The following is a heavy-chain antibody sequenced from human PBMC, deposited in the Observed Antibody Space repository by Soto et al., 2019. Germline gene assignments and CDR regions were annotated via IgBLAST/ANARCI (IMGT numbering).Heavy chain of an antibody. CDR2: ISSSSKNI. D-gene: IGHD1-26*01. V-gene: IGHV3-21*01. Sequence: GGSLRLSCAASGFTFSGYSMNWVRLAPGKGLEWVSSISSSSKNIYYADSVKGRFTISRDNAKDLLYLQMNSLRAEDTAVYYCARDPSDLWEPDQYFQYWGQGTLVTV. CDR1: GFTFSGYS. CDR3: ARDPSDLWEPDQYFQY. J-gene: IGHJ1*01.